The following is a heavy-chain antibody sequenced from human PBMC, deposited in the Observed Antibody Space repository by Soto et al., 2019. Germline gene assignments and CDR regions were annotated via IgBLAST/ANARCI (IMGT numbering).Heavy chain of an antibody. Sequence: QITLKESGHTLVKPTQTLTLTCTISGVSLSTSGVGVGWIRQPQGKALEWLAFIYWNDDKRYSPSLKSRLTITKDTSKNQVVLRLTDMHPVDTARYDCAHCSGYDILHYWRQGTLVTVSS. CDR3: AHCSGYDILHY. J-gene: IGHJ4*02. CDR2: IYWNDDK. D-gene: IGHD5-12*01. V-gene: IGHV2-5*01. CDR1: GVSLSTSGVG.